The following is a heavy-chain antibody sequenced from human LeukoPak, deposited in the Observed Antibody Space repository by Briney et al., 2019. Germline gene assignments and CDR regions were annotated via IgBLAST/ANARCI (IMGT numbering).Heavy chain of an antibody. Sequence: GASVKVSCKASGYTFTGYYMHWVRQAPGQGLEWMGWINPNSGGTNYAQKFQGRVTMTRDTSISTAYMELSRLRSDDTAVYYCARDRTPYYYGSGSYSDFDYWGQGTLVTVSS. CDR2: INPNSGGT. CDR3: ARDRTPYYYGSGSYSDFDY. J-gene: IGHJ4*02. D-gene: IGHD3-10*01. V-gene: IGHV1-2*02. CDR1: GYTFTGYY.